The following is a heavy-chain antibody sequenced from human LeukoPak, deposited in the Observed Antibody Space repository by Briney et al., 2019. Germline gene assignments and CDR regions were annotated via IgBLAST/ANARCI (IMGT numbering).Heavy chain of an antibody. V-gene: IGHV3-33*01. CDR3: ARDMGRAWYGPPDY. D-gene: IGHD6-13*01. CDR2: IWNDGSET. J-gene: IGHJ4*02. Sequence: PGGSLRLSCAASGFIFSNYGMHWVRQAPGKRLEWVVVIWNDGSETFHADSVKGRFRIARDNSKNTLYLQMNSLRAEDTAVYFCARDMGRAWYGPPDYWGQGTLVTVSS. CDR1: GFIFSNYG.